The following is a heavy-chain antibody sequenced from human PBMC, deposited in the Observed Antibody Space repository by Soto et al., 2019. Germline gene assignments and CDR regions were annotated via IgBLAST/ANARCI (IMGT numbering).Heavy chain of an antibody. CDR2: ISYDGSNK. CDR1: GFTFSSYA. D-gene: IGHD1-26*01. J-gene: IGHJ6*02. CDR3: ARVEGATPYYYYGMDV. Sequence: GGSLRLSCAASGFTFSSYAMHWVRQAPGKGLEWVAVISYDGSNKYYADSVKGRFTISRDNSKNTLYLQMNSLRAEDTAVYYCARVEGATPYYYYGMDVWGQGTTVTVSS. V-gene: IGHV3-30-3*01.